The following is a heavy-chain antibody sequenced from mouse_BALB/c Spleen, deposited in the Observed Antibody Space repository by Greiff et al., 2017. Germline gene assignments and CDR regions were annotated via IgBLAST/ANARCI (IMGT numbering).Heavy chain of an antibody. CDR2: ISYDGSN. V-gene: IGHV3-6*02. CDR3: ARGHGYVAMEY. J-gene: IGHJ4*01. Sequence: EVQLQESGPGLVKPSQSLSLTCSVTGYSLTSGYYWNWIRQSSGNKLEWMGYISYDGSNNYNPSLKNRTSLTRDTSKNQLFLKLNSVTTEDTATYYCARGHGYVAMEYWGQGTSGSVS. D-gene: IGHD2-14*01. CDR1: GYSLTSGYY.